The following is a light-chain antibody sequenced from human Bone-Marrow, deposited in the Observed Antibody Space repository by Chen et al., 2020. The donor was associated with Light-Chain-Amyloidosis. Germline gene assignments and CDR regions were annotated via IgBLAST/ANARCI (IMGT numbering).Light chain of an antibody. Sequence: SYKLTQPPSVSVSPGQTARITCSGDDLPTKYAYWYQQKPGQAPVLVIHRDTERPSGISERFSGSSSGTKATLTISGVQAEDEADYHCQSADSSGTYEVIFGGGTKLTVL. J-gene: IGLJ2*01. V-gene: IGLV3-25*03. CDR2: RDT. CDR3: QSADSSGTYEVI. CDR1: DLPTKY.